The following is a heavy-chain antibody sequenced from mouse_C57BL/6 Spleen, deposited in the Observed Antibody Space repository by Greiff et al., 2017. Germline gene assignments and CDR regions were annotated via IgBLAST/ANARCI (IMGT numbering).Heavy chain of an antibody. CDR2: INPNNGGT. V-gene: IGHV1-26*01. D-gene: IGHD1-1*01. Sequence: EVQLQQSGPELVKPGASVKISCKASGYTFTDYYMNWVKQSHGKSLEWIGDINPNNGGTSYNQKFKGKATLTVDKSSSTAYMELRSLTSEDSAVYYCASHYYGSRGDFDYWGQGTTLTVSS. CDR3: ASHYYGSRGDFDY. CDR1: GYTFTDYY. J-gene: IGHJ2*01.